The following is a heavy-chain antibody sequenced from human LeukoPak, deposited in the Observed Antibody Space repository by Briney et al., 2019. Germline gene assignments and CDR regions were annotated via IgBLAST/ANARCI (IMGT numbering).Heavy chain of an antibody. CDR3: ARESGSRLQYPWFDP. V-gene: IGHV3-21*01. CDR2: ISSSSSYI. Sequence: GRSLRLSCAASGFTFSSYGMHWVRQAPGKGLEWVSSISSSSSYIYYADSVKGRFTISRDNAKNSLYLQMNSLRAEDTAVYYCARESGSRLQYPWFDPWGQGTLVTVSS. CDR1: GFTFSSYG. D-gene: IGHD4-11*01. J-gene: IGHJ5*02.